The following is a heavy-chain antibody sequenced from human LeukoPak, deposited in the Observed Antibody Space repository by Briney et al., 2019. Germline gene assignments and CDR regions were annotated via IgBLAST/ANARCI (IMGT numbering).Heavy chain of an antibody. D-gene: IGHD3-10*01. CDR3: AKDSAWVWAQFDY. J-gene: IGHJ4*02. Sequence: GGSLRLSCAASGFTFSSYAMSWVRQAPGKGLEWVSAISGSGGSTYYADSVKGRFTISRDNSKNTLYLQMNSLRAEDTAVYYRAKDSAWVWAQFDYWGQGTLVTVSS. V-gene: IGHV3-23*01. CDR2: ISGSGGST. CDR1: GFTFSSYA.